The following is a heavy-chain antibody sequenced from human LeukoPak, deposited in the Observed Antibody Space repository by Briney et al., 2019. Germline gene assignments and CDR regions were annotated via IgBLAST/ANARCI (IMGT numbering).Heavy chain of an antibody. V-gene: IGHV1-18*04. CDR2: ISAYNGNT. D-gene: IGHD4-17*01. CDR3: ARDDYGDYPPYYFDY. J-gene: IGHJ4*02. Sequence: ASVEVSCKASGYTFTSYGISWVRQAPGQGLEWMGWISAYNGNTNYAQKLQGRVTMTTDTSTSTAYMELRSLRSDDTAVYYCARDDYGDYPPYYFDYWGQGTLVTVSS. CDR1: GYTFTSYG.